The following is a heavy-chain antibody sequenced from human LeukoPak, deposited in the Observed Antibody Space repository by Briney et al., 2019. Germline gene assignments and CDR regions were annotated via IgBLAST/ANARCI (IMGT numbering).Heavy chain of an antibody. CDR3: AKDDAWLQYGN. V-gene: IGHV3-23*01. CDR2: ISGSGGST. Sequence: GGSLRLSCAASGFTFSSYSMNWVRQAPGKGLEWVSAISGSGGSTYYADSVKGRFTISRDNSKGTVYLQMNSLRPEDTAVYYCAKDDAWLQYGNWGRGTLVTVSS. D-gene: IGHD5-24*01. CDR1: GFTFSSYS. J-gene: IGHJ4*02.